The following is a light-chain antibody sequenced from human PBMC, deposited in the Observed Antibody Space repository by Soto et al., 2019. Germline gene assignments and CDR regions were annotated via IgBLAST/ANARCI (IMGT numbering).Light chain of an antibody. V-gene: IGKV3-15*01. J-gene: IGKJ5*01. Sequence: EIVMTQSPATLSVSPGERATLSCRASQSVSRKLAWYQQTRGQAPRLLIYGASTRATGVPDRFSGTGSGTEFTLTISSLKAEDDAVYYCQQYKSWPPITFGQGTRLEIK. CDR1: QSVSRK. CDR2: GAS. CDR3: QQYKSWPPIT.